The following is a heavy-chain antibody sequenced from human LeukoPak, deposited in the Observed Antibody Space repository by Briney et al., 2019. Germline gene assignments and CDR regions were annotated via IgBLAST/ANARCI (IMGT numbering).Heavy chain of an antibody. J-gene: IGHJ4*02. Sequence: SETLSLTCAVCGGSFSGYYWSWIRQPPGKGLEWIGEINHSGSTNYNPSLKSRVTISVDTSKNQFSLKLSSVTAADTAVYYCARLTTTYYDFWSGPKKYYFDYWGQGTLVTVSS. CDR2: INHSGST. CDR1: GGSFSGYY. D-gene: IGHD3-3*01. CDR3: ARLTTTYYDFWSGPKKYYFDY. V-gene: IGHV4-34*01.